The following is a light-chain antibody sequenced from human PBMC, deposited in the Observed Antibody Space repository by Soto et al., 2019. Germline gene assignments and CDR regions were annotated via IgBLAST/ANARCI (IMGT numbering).Light chain of an antibody. CDR1: QSISSW. CDR3: QQYHIYSGT. V-gene: IGKV1-5*01. CDR2: DAS. Sequence: DIQMTQSPSTLSGSVGDRVTITCRASQSISSWLAWYQQKPGKAPKLLIYDASSLASGVPSRFSGSGSGTEFTLTINSLQPDDFATYYCQQYHIYSGTFGQGTKVDIK. J-gene: IGKJ1*01.